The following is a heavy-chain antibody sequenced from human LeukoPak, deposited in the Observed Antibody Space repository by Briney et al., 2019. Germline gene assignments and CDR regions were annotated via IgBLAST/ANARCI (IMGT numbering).Heavy chain of an antibody. V-gene: IGHV3-9*01. CDR1: GFTFDDYA. CDR3: AKDNLSRFGSGSYFDY. J-gene: IGHJ4*02. D-gene: IGHD3-10*01. Sequence: GGSLRLSCAASGFTFDDYAMHWVRQAPGKGLEWVSGISWNSGSIGYADSVKGRFTISRDNAKNSLYLQMNSLRAEDTALYYCAKDNLSRFGSGSYFDYWGQGTLVTVSS. CDR2: ISWNSGSI.